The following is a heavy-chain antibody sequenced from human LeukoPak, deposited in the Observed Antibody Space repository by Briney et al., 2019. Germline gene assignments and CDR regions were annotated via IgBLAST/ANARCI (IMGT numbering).Heavy chain of an antibody. CDR1: GDSINNYY. J-gene: IGHJ4*02. V-gene: IGHV4-4*07. CDR3: AREAKDFWSGYLVDY. CDR2: IYTSGST. Sequence: PSETLSLTCTVSGDSINNYYWSWIRQPPGKGLEWIGRIYTSGSTNYNPSLKSRVTMSVDTSKNQFSLKLSSVTAADTAVYYCAREAKDFWSGYLVDYWGQGTLVTVSS. D-gene: IGHD3-3*01.